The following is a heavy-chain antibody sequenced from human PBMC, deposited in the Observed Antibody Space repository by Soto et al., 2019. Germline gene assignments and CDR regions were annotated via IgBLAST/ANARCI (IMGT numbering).Heavy chain of an antibody. CDR3: ARDRAEGSSSTPAGGMDV. CDR2: IHYSGVT. D-gene: IGHD6-6*01. V-gene: IGHV4-59*01. CDR1: GGSIRTYY. J-gene: IGHJ6*02. Sequence: SETLFLTCSVSGGSIRTYYWNWIRQPPGGGLEWIAYIHYSGVTNYSPSLRGRVSISIDRSNNEFSLKVSSVTAADTAVYYCARDRAEGSSSTPAGGMDVWGPGTTVTVSS.